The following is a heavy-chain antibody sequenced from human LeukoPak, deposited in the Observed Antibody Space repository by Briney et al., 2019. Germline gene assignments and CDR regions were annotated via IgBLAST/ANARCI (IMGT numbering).Heavy chain of an antibody. J-gene: IGHJ5*02. CDR1: GGSISSYY. CDR2: IYYSRST. Sequence: SETLSLTCTVSGGSISSYYWSWIRQPPGKGLEWIGYIYYSRSTNYNPSLKSRVTISVDTSKNQFSLRLTSVTAADTAVYYCAKGPNWFDPWGQGTLVTVSS. CDR3: AKGPNWFDP. V-gene: IGHV4-59*01.